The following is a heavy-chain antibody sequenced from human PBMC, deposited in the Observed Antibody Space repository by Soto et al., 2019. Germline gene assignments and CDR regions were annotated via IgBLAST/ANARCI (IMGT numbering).Heavy chain of an antibody. Sequence: QLQLQESGPGLVKPSETLSLTCTVSGGSISSSSYYWGWIRQPPGKGLEWIGSIYYSGSTYYNPSLKSRVTISVDTSKNQFSLTLSSVTAADTAVYYCARHALESITMVRATNDAFDIWGQGTMVTVSS. D-gene: IGHD3-10*01. CDR1: GGSISSSSYY. CDR2: IYYSGST. CDR3: ARHALESITMVRATNDAFDI. V-gene: IGHV4-39*01. J-gene: IGHJ3*02.